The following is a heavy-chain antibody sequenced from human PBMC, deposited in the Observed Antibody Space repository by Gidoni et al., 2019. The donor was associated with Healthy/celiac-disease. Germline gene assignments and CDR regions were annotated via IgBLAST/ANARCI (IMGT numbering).Heavy chain of an antibody. D-gene: IGHD2-15*01. Sequence: QLQLQESGPGLVKPSETLSLTCPAPGGSISSSSSYWGWIRQPQGKGLEWIGSIYYSGSTYYNPSLKSRVTISVDTSKNQFSLKLSSVTAADTAVYYCARVPRPYCSGGSCYFDYWGQGTLVTVSS. CDR1: GGSISSSSSY. J-gene: IGHJ4*02. CDR2: IYYSGST. CDR3: ARVPRPYCSGGSCYFDY. V-gene: IGHV4-39*07.